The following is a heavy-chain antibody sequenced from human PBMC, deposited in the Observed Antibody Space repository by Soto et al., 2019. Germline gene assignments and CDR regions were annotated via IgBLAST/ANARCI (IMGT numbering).Heavy chain of an antibody. V-gene: IGHV3-30*18. CDR1: VFTFSRYG. CDR3: AKDGDIAAAGYYFDY. CDR2: ISYDGNDK. J-gene: IGHJ4*02. D-gene: IGHD6-13*01. Sequence: GGSLRLSCAASVFTFSRYGMHWVRQAPGKGLEWVAVISYDGNDKHYEDSVKGRFTISRDNSKNTLSLQMNSLRAEDTAVYYCAKDGDIAAAGYYFDYWGQGALVTVSS.